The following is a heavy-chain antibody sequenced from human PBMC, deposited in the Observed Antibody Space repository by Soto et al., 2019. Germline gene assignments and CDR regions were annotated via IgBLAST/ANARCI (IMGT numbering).Heavy chain of an antibody. Sequence: GSLRLSCAASYFTFGDFAMSCVRQGPGKGLEWVASISASSRSTYYADSVRGRFSISRDNSKNTLVLQMNILTAADTALYFCAKNYYESGSYYLFDAWGQGSKFPVSS. CDR1: YFTFGDFA. V-gene: IGHV3-23*01. CDR3: AKNYYESGSYYLFDA. D-gene: IGHD3-10*01. J-gene: IGHJ5*02. CDR2: ISASSRST.